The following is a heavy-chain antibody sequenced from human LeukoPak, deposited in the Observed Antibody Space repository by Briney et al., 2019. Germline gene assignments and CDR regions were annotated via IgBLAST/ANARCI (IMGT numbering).Heavy chain of an antibody. CDR3: AILGIAVAGTGY. Sequence: GGSLRLSCAASRFTFSSYSMNWVRQAPGKGLEWVSYISSSSSTICYADSVKGRFTISRDNAKNSLYLQMNSLRAEDTAVYYCAILGIAVAGTGYWGQGTLVTVSS. CDR2: ISSSSSTI. D-gene: IGHD6-19*01. CDR1: RFTFSSYS. J-gene: IGHJ4*02. V-gene: IGHV3-48*04.